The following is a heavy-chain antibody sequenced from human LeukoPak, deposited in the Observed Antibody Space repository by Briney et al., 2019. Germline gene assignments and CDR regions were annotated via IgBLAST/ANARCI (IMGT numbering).Heavy chain of an antibody. J-gene: IGHJ6*02. Sequence: GTSVKVSCKASGFTFTSSAVQWVRQARGQRLEWIGWIVVGSGNTNYAQKFQERVTITRDMSTSTVYMELSGLRSEDTAVYYCARGIGRYDILTGYLETHHYGMDVWGQGTTVTVSS. V-gene: IGHV1-58*01. CDR2: IVVGSGNT. D-gene: IGHD3-9*01. CDR3: ARGIGRYDILTGYLETHHYGMDV. CDR1: GFTFTSSA.